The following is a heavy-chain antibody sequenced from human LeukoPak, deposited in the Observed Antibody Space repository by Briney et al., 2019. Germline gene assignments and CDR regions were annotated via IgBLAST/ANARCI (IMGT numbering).Heavy chain of an antibody. Sequence: GGSLRLSCAASGFTFSDYYMSWIRQAPGKGLEWVSSISSSSSYIYYADSVKGRFTISRDNAKNSLYLQMNSLRAEDTAVYYCARDPVYCSGGSCYSGAFDIWGQGTMVTVSS. CDR3: ARDPVYCSGGSCYSGAFDI. CDR2: ISSSSSYI. V-gene: IGHV3-11*06. CDR1: GFTFSDYY. D-gene: IGHD2-15*01. J-gene: IGHJ3*02.